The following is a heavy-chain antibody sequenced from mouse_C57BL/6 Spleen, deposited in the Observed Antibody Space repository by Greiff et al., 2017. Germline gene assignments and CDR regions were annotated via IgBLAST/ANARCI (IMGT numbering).Heavy chain of an antibody. D-gene: IGHD2-3*01. CDR2: IDPSDSET. Sequence: QVQLKQSGAELVRPGSSVKLSCKASGYTFTSYWMHWVKQRPIQGLEWIGNIDPSDSETHYNQKFKDKATLTVDKSSSTAYMQLSSLTSEDSAVYYCARYDGSYFDYWGQGTTLTVSS. CDR3: ARYDGSYFDY. J-gene: IGHJ2*01. CDR1: GYTFTSYW. V-gene: IGHV1-52*01.